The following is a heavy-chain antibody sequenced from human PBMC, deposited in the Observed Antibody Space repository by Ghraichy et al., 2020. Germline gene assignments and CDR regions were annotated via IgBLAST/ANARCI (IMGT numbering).Heavy chain of an antibody. CDR1: GFTFSSYG. CDR2: IWYDGSNK. CDR3: GVVVVPAPDYGMDV. Sequence: LSLTCAASGFTFSSYGMHWVRQAPGKGLEWVAVIWYDGSNKYYADSVKGRFTISRDNSKNTLYLQMNSLRAEDTAVYYCGVVVVPAPDYGMDVWGQGTTVTVSS. V-gene: IGHV3-33*01. J-gene: IGHJ6*02. D-gene: IGHD2-2*01.